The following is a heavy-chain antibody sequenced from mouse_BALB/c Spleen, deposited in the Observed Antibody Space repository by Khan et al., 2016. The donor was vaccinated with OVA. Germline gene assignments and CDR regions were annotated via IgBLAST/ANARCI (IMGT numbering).Heavy chain of an antibody. J-gene: IGHJ4*01. V-gene: IGHV5-15*02. CDR1: GFTFSDYG. CDR2: ISNLAYSI. CDR3: ARSWAMDY. Sequence: EVKLVESGGGLVQPGGSRKLSCAASGFTFSDYGMAWVRQAPGKGPEWVAFISNLAYSIYYADTVTGRFTISRENAKNTLYLEMSSLRSEDTAMYYCARSWAMDYWGQGTSVTVSS.